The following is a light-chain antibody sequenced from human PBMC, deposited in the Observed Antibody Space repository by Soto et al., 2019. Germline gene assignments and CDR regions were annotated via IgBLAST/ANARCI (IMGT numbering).Light chain of an antibody. CDR1: QSVSNF. V-gene: IGKV3-20*01. J-gene: IGKJ1*01. CDR2: GAS. CDR3: QQYGSSPRT. Sequence: EIVLTQSPATLCLSPGERATLTCRASQSVSNFLAWYQHKPGQAPRLLIYGASSRATGIPDRFSGSGSGTDFTLTISRLEPEDFAVYYCQQYGSSPRTFGQGTKVDIK.